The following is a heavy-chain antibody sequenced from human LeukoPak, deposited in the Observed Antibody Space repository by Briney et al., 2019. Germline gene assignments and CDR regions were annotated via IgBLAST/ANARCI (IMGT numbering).Heavy chain of an antibody. CDR3: ARRAVAGTWDFDY. CDR1: GFTFSDYY. Sequence: PGGSLRLSCAASGFTFSDYYMSWIRQAPGKGLEWVSYISSSSSYTNYADSVKGRFTISRDNAKNSLYLQMNSLRAEDTAVYYCARRAVAGTWDFDYWGQGTLVTVSS. J-gene: IGHJ4*02. D-gene: IGHD6-19*01. V-gene: IGHV3-11*03. CDR2: ISSSSSYT.